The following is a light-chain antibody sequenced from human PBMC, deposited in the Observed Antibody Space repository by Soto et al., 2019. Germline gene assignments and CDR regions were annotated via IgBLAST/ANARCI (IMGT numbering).Light chain of an antibody. V-gene: IGLV2-8*01. CDR3: SSYAGNNVI. J-gene: IGLJ2*01. CDR2: DVA. Sequence: QSVLTQPPSASGSPGQSVTISCTGTLSDVDGCNCVSWYQQHPGKAPKLMIYDVAKRPSGVPDRFSGSRSGTTASLTVSGLQAEDEANYYCSSYAGNNVIFGGGTMLTVL. CDR1: LSDVDGCNC.